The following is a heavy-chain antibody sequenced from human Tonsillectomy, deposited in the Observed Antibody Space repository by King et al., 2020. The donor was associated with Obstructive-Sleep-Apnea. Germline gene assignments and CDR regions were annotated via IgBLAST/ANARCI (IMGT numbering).Heavy chain of an antibody. J-gene: IGHJ4*02. Sequence: VQLQESGPGLVKPSETLSLTCTVSGGSITSHFWSWLRQPPGKGLAWIGYIYYSGSTNYNPSLKSRVTISVDTSKNQFSLKMRSVTAADTAVYYCARGGYLDYWGQGTLVTVSS. V-gene: IGHV4-59*11. CDR2: IYYSGST. CDR1: GGSITSHF. D-gene: IGHD2-15*01. CDR3: ARGGYLDY.